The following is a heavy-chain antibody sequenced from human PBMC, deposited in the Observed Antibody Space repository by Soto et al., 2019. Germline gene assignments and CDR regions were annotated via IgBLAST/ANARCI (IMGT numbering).Heavy chain of an antibody. D-gene: IGHD2-2*01. CDR3: ARDPSLVVVPAAMGYYYGMDV. CDR1: GYTFTSYA. J-gene: IGHJ6*02. CDR2: INAGNGNT. V-gene: IGHV1-3*01. Sequence: RASVKVSFKASGYTFTSYAMHWLRQAPGQRLEWMGWINAGNGNTKYSQKFQGRVTITRDTSASTAYMELSSLRSEDTAVYYCARDPSLVVVPAAMGYYYGMDVWGQGTTVTVSS.